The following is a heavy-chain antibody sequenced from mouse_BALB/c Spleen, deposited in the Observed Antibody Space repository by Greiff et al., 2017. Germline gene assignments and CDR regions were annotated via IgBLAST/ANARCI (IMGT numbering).Heavy chain of an antibody. CDR1: GDSITSGY. D-gene: IGHD2-3*01. J-gene: IGHJ4*01. CDR2: ISYSGST. CDR3: ARGRGGYYDYYAMDY. V-gene: IGHV3-8*02. Sequence: EVKLQESGPSLVKPSQTLSLTCSVTGDSITSGYWNWIRKFPGNKLEYMGYISYSGSTYYNPSLKSRISITRDTSKNQYYLQLNSVTTEDTATYYCARGRGGYYDYYAMDYWGQGTSVTVSS.